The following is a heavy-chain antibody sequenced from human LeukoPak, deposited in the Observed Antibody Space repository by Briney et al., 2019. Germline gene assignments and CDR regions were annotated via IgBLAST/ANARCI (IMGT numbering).Heavy chain of an antibody. J-gene: IGHJ4*02. D-gene: IGHD6-6*01. CDR1: GYSISSGYY. CDR2: IYYSGST. CDR3: ARQKYSSSSSFDY. Sequence: SSETLSLTCTVSGYSISSGYYWGWIRQPPGKGLEWIGSIYYSGSTYYNPSLKSRVTISVDTSKNQFSLKLSSVTAADTAVYYCARQKYSSSSSFDYWGQGTLVTVSS. V-gene: IGHV4-38-2*02.